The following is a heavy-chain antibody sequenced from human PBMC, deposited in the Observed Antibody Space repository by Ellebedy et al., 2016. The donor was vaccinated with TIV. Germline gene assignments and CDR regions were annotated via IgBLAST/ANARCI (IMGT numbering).Heavy chain of an antibody. CDR3: AKDVGDYSGNRYAPPDS. V-gene: IGHV3-43*01. CDR1: GFTFHDFT. J-gene: IGHJ4*02. Sequence: GESLKISCAASGFTFHDFTMHWVRQVPGKGLEWVSVIRWDGKSDYYADSVKGRFTISRDNRKSSLYLQMNSLTPDDAAVYYCAKDVGDYSGNRYAPPDSWGQGTLVTVSS. CDR2: IRWDGKSD. D-gene: IGHD6-13*01.